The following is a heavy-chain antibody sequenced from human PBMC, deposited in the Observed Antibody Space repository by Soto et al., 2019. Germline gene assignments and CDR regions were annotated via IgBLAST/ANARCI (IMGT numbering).Heavy chain of an antibody. D-gene: IGHD5-12*01. J-gene: IGHJ4*02. CDR3: AAWAWQVRGYGVPFDF. V-gene: IGHV1-18*04. CDR1: GYTFTSDG. CDR2: ISTYNGNT. Sequence: QVQLVQSGADVKKPGASVKASCKASGYTFTSDGISWVRQAPGQGLEWMGWISTYNGNTKFAQKLQGRVTTTTDSSTSAVYMGLRSLTSDDTALYYCAAWAWQVRGYGVPFDFSCQGTLLTVAS.